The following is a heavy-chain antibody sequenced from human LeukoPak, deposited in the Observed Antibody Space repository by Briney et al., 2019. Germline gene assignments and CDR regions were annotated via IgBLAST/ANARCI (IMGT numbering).Heavy chain of an antibody. V-gene: IGHV3-23*01. CDR1: GFTFSSYA. CDR2: ISGSGGST. CDR3: ANPITIFGVVTSFDY. D-gene: IGHD3-3*01. J-gene: IGHJ4*02. Sequence: GGSLRLXCAASGFTFSSYAMSWVRQAPGKGLEWVSAISGSGGSTYYADSVKGRFTISRDNSKNTLYLQMNSLRAEDTAVYYCANPITIFGVVTSFDYWGQGTLVTVSS.